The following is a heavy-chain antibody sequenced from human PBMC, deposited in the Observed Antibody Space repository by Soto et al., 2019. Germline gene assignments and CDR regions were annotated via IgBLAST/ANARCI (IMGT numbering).Heavy chain of an antibody. CDR2: INPSCGST. Sequence: ASVKVSCKASGYTFTSYYMHWVRQAPGQGREWMGIINPSCGSTNYAQKFQGRVTITTDKSTSTAYMELSSLRSEDTAVYYCARDSGIYGDYYGMDVWGQGTTVTVSS. D-gene: IGHD4-17*01. CDR1: GYTFTSYY. CDR3: ARDSGIYGDYYGMDV. J-gene: IGHJ6*02. V-gene: IGHV1-46*01.